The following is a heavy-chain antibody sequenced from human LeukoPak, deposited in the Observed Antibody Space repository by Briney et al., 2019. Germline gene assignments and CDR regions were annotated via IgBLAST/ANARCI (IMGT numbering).Heavy chain of an antibody. V-gene: IGHV3-53*01. CDR1: GFTVSSHY. J-gene: IGHJ4*02. CDR3: ARGSLYRFIDY. CDR2: IYSGGST. Sequence: GGSLRISCAASGFTVSSHYMSWVRQAPGKGLEWVSVIYSGGSTYYADSVKGRFTISRDNSKNTLYLQMNSLRAEDTAVYYCARGSLYRFIDYWGQGTLVTVSS. D-gene: IGHD6-13*01.